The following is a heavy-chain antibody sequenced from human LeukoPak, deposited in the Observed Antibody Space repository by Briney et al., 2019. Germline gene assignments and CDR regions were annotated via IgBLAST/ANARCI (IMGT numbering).Heavy chain of an antibody. D-gene: IGHD2-21*01. CDR1: GFTVSSNY. J-gene: IGHJ4*02. CDR3: ARESPYSLDY. Sequence: LPGGSLRLSCAASGFTVSSNYMSWVRQAPGKGLEWVSVIYSDSSTYYADSVKGRFTISRDNPKNTLYVQMNSLRAEDTAVYYCARESPYSLDYWGQGILVTVSS. CDR2: IYSDSST. V-gene: IGHV3-53*01.